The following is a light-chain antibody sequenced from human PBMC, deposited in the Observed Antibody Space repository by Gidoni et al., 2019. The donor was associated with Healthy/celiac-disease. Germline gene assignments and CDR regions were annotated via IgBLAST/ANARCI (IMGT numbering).Light chain of an antibody. CDR2: GAS. CDR3: QQYGSSPPSFT. Sequence: EIVLTQSPGTLSLSPGERATLSCRASQSVSSSYLAWYQQKPGQAPRLLIYGASSRATGIPDRFSGSGSGTDFTLIISRLEPEDFAVYYCQQYGSSPPSFTFGPXTKVDIK. V-gene: IGKV3-20*01. CDR1: QSVSSSY. J-gene: IGKJ3*01.